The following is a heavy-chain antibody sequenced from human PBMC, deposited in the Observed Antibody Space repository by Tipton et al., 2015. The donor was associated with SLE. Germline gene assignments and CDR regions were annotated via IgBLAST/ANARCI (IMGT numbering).Heavy chain of an antibody. Sequence: SLRLSCAASGFTLSSYAMSWVRQAPGKGLEWVSTISGTGRISFYADSVKGRFTISRDNSRNTLYLQMNSLRAEDTAVYFCAKDMGPSGLDYWSQGTLVTVSS. D-gene: IGHD3-3*01. CDR3: AKDMGPSGLDY. CDR2: ISGTGRIS. V-gene: IGHV3-23*01. J-gene: IGHJ4*02. CDR1: GFTLSSYA.